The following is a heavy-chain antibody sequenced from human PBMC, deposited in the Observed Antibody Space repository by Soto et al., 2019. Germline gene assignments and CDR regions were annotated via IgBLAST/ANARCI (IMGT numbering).Heavy chain of an antibody. CDR2: MLHSGNT. CDR3: VRSPGWYKIDS. Sequence: QLQLQESGPGLVKPSGTLSLTCAVSGDSVISNWWWGWVRQSPGKGAEWIADMLHSGNTNYSPSPAXXVILSVGKAKSASSPKLSFMTAPVTAVNFGVRSPGWYKIDSWGRGIVVSVS. CDR1: GDSVISNWW. V-gene: IGHV4-4*02. D-gene: IGHD6-19*01. J-gene: IGHJ4*02.